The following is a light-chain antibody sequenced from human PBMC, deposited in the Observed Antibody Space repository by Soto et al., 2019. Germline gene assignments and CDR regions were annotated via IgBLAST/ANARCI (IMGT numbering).Light chain of an antibody. Sequence: DIQVTQSPSSLSASVGDRVTITCRASQSISSYLNWYQQKPGKAPKLLIYAASSLQSGVPPRFSGSGSGTDFTLTISSLQPEDFATYYCQQSYSTPPSTFGQGTKVDIK. CDR3: QQSYSTPPST. CDR2: AAS. J-gene: IGKJ1*01. V-gene: IGKV1-39*01. CDR1: QSISSY.